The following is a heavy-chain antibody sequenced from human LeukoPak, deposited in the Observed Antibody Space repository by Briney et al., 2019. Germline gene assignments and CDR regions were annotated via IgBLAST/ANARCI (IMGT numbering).Heavy chain of an antibody. CDR2: INPNDGST. Sequence: ASVKVSCKPSGYTFTSYYMHWVRQAPGQGLEWMGIINPNDGSTSHAQKFRGRVTMTRDTSTSTVYMELSSLRFEDTAVYYCARGYPMDWNYFDYWGQGTLVTVSS. CDR1: GYTFTSYY. CDR3: ARGYPMDWNYFDY. D-gene: IGHD3/OR15-3a*01. J-gene: IGHJ4*02. V-gene: IGHV1-46*01.